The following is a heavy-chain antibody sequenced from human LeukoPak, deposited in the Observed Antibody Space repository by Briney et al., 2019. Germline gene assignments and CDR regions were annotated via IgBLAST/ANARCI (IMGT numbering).Heavy chain of an antibody. CDR3: ARARLPDTYYYDSSGYYWELDY. V-gene: IGHV1-46*01. CDR1: GYTFTSYY. J-gene: IGHJ4*02. CDR2: INPSGGST. Sequence: ASVKVSFTASGYTFTSYYMHWVRQAPGQGLEWMGIINPSGGSTSYAQKFQGRVTMTRDTSTGTVYMELSSLRSEDTAVYYCARARLPDTYYYDSSGYYWELDYWGQGTLVTVSS. D-gene: IGHD3-22*01.